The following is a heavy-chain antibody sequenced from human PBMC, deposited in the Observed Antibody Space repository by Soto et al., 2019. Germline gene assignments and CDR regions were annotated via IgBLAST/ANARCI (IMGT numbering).Heavy chain of an antibody. CDR3: ARGWYCGGDCYECYFDL. J-gene: IGHJ2*01. CDR1: GFTFSTYG. V-gene: IGHV3-33*01. D-gene: IGHD2-21*02. Sequence: QVQLVESGGGVVQPGRSLRLSCAASGFTFSTYGMHWVRQAPGKGLEWVAVIWYEGSNKYYADSVKGRFTISRDNSKNPLCLQMNSLRAEDTAVDYCARGWYCGGDCYECYFDLWGRGTLVTVAS. CDR2: IWYEGSNK.